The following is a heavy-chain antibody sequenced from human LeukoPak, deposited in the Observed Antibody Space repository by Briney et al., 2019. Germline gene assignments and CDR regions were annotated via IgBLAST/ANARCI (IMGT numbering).Heavy chain of an antibody. CDR1: GGSFSGYY. V-gene: IGHV4-34*01. CDR2: INHSGST. J-gene: IGHJ4*02. D-gene: IGHD6-19*01. CDR3: ARVRDDSSGLVDY. Sequence: SETLSLTCAVYGGSFSGYYWSWIRQPPGKGLEWIGEINHSGSTNYNPSLKSRVTISVDTSKNQFSLKLSSVTAADTAVYYCARVRDDSSGLVDYWGQGTLVTVSS.